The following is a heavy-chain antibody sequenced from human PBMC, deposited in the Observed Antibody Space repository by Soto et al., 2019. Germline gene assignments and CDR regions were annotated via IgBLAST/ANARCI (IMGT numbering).Heavy chain of an antibody. CDR2: ISGSGDST. J-gene: IGHJ4*02. CDR1: GFTFSTYA. Sequence: GGSLRLSCASSGFTFSTYAMNWVRQAPGKGLEWVSGISGSGDSTYYADSVKGRFTVSRDNSKNTLYLQMNSLRAEDTAVFYCAKERSSGWSFDYWGQGTLVTVSS. CDR3: AKERSSGWSFDY. V-gene: IGHV3-23*01. D-gene: IGHD6-19*01.